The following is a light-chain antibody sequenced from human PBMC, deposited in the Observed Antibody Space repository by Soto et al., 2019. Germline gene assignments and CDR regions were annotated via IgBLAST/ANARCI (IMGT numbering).Light chain of an antibody. CDR2: QDS. CDR1: KLGDKY. J-gene: IGLJ2*01. CDR3: QAWDSSTAGV. V-gene: IGLV3-1*01. Sequence: SYELTQPPSVSVSPGQTASITCSGDKLGDKYACWYQQKPGQSPVLVIYQDSKRPSGIPERFSGSNSGNTATLTISGTQPMDEADYYCQAWDSSTAGVFGGGTKLTVL.